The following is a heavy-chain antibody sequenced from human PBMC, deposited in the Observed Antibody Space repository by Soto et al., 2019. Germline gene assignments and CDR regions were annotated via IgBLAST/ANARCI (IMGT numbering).Heavy chain of an antibody. V-gene: IGHV3-13*01. CDR1: GFTFSSYD. CDR2: IGTAGDT. D-gene: IGHD4-17*01. Sequence: GGSLRLSCAAPGFTFSSYDMHWVRQATGKGLEWVSAIGTAGDTYYPGSVKGRFTISRENAKNSLYLQMNSLRAGDTAVYYCARAGVYGSFEIWGQGTMVTVSS. CDR3: ARAGVYGSFEI. J-gene: IGHJ3*02.